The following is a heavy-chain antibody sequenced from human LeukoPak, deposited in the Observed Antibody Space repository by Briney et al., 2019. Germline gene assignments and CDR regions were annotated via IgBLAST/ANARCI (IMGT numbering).Heavy chain of an antibody. CDR2: IYYSGNT. CDR3: ASGDLGPTR. J-gene: IGHJ4*02. Sequence: SETLSLTCTVSGGSISSSSYYWGWIRQPPGKGLEWIGSIYYSGNTYYNPSLKSRVTMSIDTSKNQFSLKLSSVTAADTAVYYCASGDLGPTRWGQGTLVTVSS. D-gene: IGHD1-26*01. CDR1: GGSISSSSYY. V-gene: IGHV4-39*07.